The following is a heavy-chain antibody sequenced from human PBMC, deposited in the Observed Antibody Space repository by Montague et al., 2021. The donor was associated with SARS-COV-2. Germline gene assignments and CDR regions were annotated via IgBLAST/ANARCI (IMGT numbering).Heavy chain of an antibody. CDR2: IYYSGST. D-gene: IGHD2-8*01. Sequence: SETLSLTCTVSGGSISSYYWSWIRQPPGKGLEWIGYIYYSGSTNYNPSLKSRVTISVDTSKNQFSLKLSSVTAADTVVYYCATQPCTNGVCENWFDPWGQGTLVTVSS. J-gene: IGHJ5*02. CDR1: GGSISSYY. CDR3: ATQPCTNGVCENWFDP. V-gene: IGHV4-59*01.